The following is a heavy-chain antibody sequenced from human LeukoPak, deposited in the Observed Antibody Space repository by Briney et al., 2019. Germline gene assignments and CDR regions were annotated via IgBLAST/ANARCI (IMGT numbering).Heavy chain of an antibody. CDR3: ARRARIAVAGIDY. J-gene: IGHJ4*02. CDR2: IYPGDSDT. CDR1: GYSFTSYW. V-gene: IGHV5-51*01. Sequence: GESLKISCKGSGYSFTSYWIGWVRQMPGKGLEWMGIIYPGDSDTRYSPSFQGQVTISADKSTSTAYLQWSSLKASDTAMYYCARRARIAVAGIDYWGQGTLVTVSS. D-gene: IGHD6-19*01.